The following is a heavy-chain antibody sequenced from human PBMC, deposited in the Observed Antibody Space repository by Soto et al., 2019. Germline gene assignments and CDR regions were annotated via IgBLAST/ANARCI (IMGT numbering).Heavy chain of an antibody. D-gene: IGHD2-2*01. Sequence: SETLSLTCAVSGGSISSGGYSWSWIRQPPGKGLEWIGYIYHSGSTYYNPSLKGRVTISVDRSKNQFSLKLSSVTAADTAVYYCARVGSRNSTSHNPLYYFDYWGQGTLVTVSS. J-gene: IGHJ4*02. CDR1: GGSISSGGYS. V-gene: IGHV4-30-2*01. CDR3: ARVGSRNSTSHNPLYYFDY. CDR2: IYHSGST.